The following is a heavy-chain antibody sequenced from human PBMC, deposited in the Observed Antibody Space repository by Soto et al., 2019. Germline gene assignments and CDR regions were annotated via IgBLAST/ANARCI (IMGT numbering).Heavy chain of an antibody. V-gene: IGHV1-3*01. J-gene: IGHJ4*02. CDR2: INAGNGNT. Sequence: ASVKVSCKASGYTFTSYAMHWVRRAPGQRLEWMGWINAGNGNTKYSQKFQGRVTITRDTSASTAYMELSSLSSEDTAVYYCARGFVDSSGYFYYWGQGTLVTVS. CDR1: GYTFTSYA. CDR3: ARGFVDSSGYFYY. D-gene: IGHD3-22*01.